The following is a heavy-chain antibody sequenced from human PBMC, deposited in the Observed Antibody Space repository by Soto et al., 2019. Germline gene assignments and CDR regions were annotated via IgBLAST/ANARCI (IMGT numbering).Heavy chain of an antibody. CDR2: LNPNRGNT. Sequence: QVQLVQSGAEAKKPGASVKVSCKASGYTFISYDINWVRQATGQGLEWKASLNPNRGNTVYAQKFHGRVTVTRNTSITTAYRELSSLRSDDTALYYCARGMRCRTSTSPVLWGVSYYYTMDVWGEGTTVTVSS. CDR1: GYTFISYD. J-gene: IGHJ6*02. CDR3: ARGMRCRTSTSPVLWGVSYYYTMDV. V-gene: IGHV1-8*01. D-gene: IGHD2-2*01.